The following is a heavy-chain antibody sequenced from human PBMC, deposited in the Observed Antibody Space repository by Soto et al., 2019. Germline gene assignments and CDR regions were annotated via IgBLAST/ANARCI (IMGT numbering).Heavy chain of an antibody. CDR2: IIPIFGTA. V-gene: IGHV1-69*13. CDR1: GGTFSSYA. J-gene: IGHJ6*02. D-gene: IGHD2-15*01. Sequence: GASVKVSCKASGGTFSSYAISWVRQAPGQGLEWMGGIIPIFGTANYAQKFQGRVTITADESTSTAYMELSSLRSEDTAVYYCARALTAVVAYYYYGMDVWGQGTTVTVSS. CDR3: ARALTAVVAYYYYGMDV.